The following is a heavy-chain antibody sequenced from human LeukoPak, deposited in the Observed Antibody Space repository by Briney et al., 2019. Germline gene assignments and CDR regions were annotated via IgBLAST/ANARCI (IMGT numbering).Heavy chain of an antibody. CDR1: GYTFTDYY. Sequence: ASVTVSFKASGYTFTDYYMHWVRQAPGQGLEWMGWINPNSGGTNYAQKFQGRVTMTRDTSISTAYMELSRLRSDDTAVYYCARELPPIVVVVAATSCFDYWGQGTLVTVSS. D-gene: IGHD2-15*01. CDR3: ARELPPIVVVVAATSCFDY. CDR2: INPNSGGT. V-gene: IGHV1-2*02. J-gene: IGHJ4*02.